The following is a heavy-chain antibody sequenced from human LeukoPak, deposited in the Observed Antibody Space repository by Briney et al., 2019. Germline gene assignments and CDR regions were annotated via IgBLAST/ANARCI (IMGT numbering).Heavy chain of an antibody. J-gene: IGHJ3*02. CDR1: GGSFSGYY. V-gene: IGHV4-34*01. D-gene: IGHD1-26*01. CDR3: ASILGATGAFDI. CDR2: INHSGST. Sequence: SSETLSLTCAVYGGSFSGYYWSWIRQPPGKGLEWIGEINHSGSTNYNPSLKSRVTISVDKSKNQFSLKLSSVTAADTAVYYCASILGATGAFDIWGQGTMVTVSS.